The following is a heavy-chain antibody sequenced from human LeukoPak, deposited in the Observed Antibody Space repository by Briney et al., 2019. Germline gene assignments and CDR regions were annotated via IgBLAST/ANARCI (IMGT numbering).Heavy chain of an antibody. D-gene: IGHD1-20*01. CDR2: IWYDGSKK. Sequence: GGSLRLSCAGSGFTFSSYGMHWVRQAPGKGLEWVAVIWYDGSKKYYADSVKGRFTISRDNSKNTLYLQMNSLRAEDTAVYYCAKVLGLYNWNDGGFDYWDQGTLVTVSS. V-gene: IGHV3-33*06. CDR1: GFTFSSYG. J-gene: IGHJ4*02. CDR3: AKVLGLYNWNDGGFDY.